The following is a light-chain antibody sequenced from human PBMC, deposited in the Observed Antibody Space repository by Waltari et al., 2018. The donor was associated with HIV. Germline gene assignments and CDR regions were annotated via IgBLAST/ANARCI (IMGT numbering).Light chain of an antibody. Sequence: QSVLTQPPSVSAAPGQKVTISCSGSSSNIGNNYVSWYQQLPGTAPKLIIYDNNKRPSGSPDRCSGSNAGTSATLGITGLQTGDDADYYCGTWDSSLSAVVFGGGTKLTVL. CDR1: SSNIGNNY. V-gene: IGLV1-51*01. CDR3: GTWDSSLSAVV. J-gene: IGLJ2*01. CDR2: DNN.